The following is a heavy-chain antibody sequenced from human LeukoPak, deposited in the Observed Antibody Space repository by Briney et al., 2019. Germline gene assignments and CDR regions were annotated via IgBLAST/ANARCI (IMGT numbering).Heavy chain of an antibody. V-gene: IGHV4-59*08. D-gene: IGHD2-15*01. J-gene: IGHJ5*02. CDR1: GRFINSYY. CDR2: IYYSGRT. CDR3: ARQKLLWIWFDP. Sequence: SETLSLTCSVSGRFINSYYWLWIRRPPGKGLVWIGYIYYSGRTTYNPSLKSRVTISVDTSKNQFSLKLSSVTAADTAVYYCARQKLLWIWFDPWGQGTLVTVSS.